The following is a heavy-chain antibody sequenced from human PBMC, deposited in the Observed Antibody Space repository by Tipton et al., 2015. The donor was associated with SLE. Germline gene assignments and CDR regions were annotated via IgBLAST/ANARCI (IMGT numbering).Heavy chain of an antibody. Sequence: SLRLSCAASGFTFSTYAMSLVRQAPGKGLEWVAVIWYDGSNRYHGDSVKGRFSISRDNSTNTVYLQMNSLRAEDTAVYYCARDEIGYCAGDCYFDFWGQGTLVTVSS. D-gene: IGHD2-21*01. J-gene: IGHJ4*02. V-gene: IGHV3-33*08. CDR3: ARDEIGYCAGDCYFDF. CDR2: IWYDGSNR. CDR1: GFTFSTYA.